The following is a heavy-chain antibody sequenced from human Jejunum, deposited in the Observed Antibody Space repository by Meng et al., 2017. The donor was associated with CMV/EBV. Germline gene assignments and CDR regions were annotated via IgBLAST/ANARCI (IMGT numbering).Heavy chain of an antibody. D-gene: IGHD4-23*01. CDR2: MNQDGSER. V-gene: IGHV3-7*01. CDR1: GFSLNSYW. CDR3: TRDQGGNSVY. J-gene: IGHJ4*02. Sequence: CGASGFSLNSYWMSWVRQAPGAGLEWVANMNQDGSERYYVDSAKGRFTISRDNAKNSLYLQMNSLRAADSAVYYCTRDQGGNSVYWGQGTLVTVSS.